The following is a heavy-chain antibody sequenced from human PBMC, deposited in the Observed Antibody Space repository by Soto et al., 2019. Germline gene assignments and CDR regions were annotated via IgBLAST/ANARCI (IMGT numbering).Heavy chain of an antibody. J-gene: IGHJ4*02. V-gene: IGHV4-30-4*01. Sequence: TLTLTCPVSGHSISRGDYFGSWIGHPPGKGLECIGYIYYSGSTYYNPSLKSRVTISVDTSKNQFSLKLSSVTAADTAVYYFARGRLELLWWYFDYWGQGTRVTVSS. D-gene: IGHD1-26*01. CDR2: IYYSGST. CDR3: ARGRLELLWWYFDY. CDR1: GHSISRGDYF.